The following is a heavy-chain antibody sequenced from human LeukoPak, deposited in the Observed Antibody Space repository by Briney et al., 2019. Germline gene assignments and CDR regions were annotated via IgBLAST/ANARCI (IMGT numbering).Heavy chain of an antibody. J-gene: IGHJ6*03. D-gene: IGHD2-15*01. CDR3: ARGEYCSGGSCGFYYYMDV. CDR2: INPNSGGT. CDR1: GYTFTGYY. Sequence: ASVKVSCKASGYTFTGYYMHWVRQAPGQGLEWMGWINPNSGGTNYAQKFQGRVTMTRDTSISTAYMELSRLRSDDTAVYYCARGEYCSGGSCGFYYYMDVWGKGTTVTVS. V-gene: IGHV1-2*02.